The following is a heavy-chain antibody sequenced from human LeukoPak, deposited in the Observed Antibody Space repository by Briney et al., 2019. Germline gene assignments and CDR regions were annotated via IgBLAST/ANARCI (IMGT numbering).Heavy chain of an antibody. Sequence: PSETLSLTCAVYGGSFSGYYWSWIRQPPGKGLEWIGEINHSGSTNYNPSLKSRATISVDTSKNQFSLKLSSVTAADTAVYYCARCQYSSSWYCVYFDYWGQGTLVTVSS. J-gene: IGHJ4*02. CDR1: GGSFSGYY. V-gene: IGHV4-34*01. D-gene: IGHD6-13*01. CDR2: INHSGST. CDR3: ARCQYSSSWYCVYFDY.